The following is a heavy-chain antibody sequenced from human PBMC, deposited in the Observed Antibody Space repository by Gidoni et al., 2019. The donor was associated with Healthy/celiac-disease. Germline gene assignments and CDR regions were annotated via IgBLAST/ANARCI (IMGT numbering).Heavy chain of an antibody. J-gene: IGHJ6*04. D-gene: IGHD2-2*01. Sequence: QVQLVQSGAEVKKPGSSVKVSCKASGGTFSSYAISWVRQAPGHGLEWMGGIIPIFGTANYAQKFQGRVTITADESTSTAYMELSSLRSEDTAVYYCARDPHCSSTSCYYYYGMDVWGKGTTVTVSS. CDR1: GGTFSSYA. CDR3: ARDPHCSSTSCYYYYGMDV. CDR2: IIPIFGTA. V-gene: IGHV1-69*01.